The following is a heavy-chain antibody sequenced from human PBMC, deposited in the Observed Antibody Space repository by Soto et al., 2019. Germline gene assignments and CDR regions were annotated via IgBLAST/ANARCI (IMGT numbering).Heavy chain of an antibody. J-gene: IGHJ4*02. D-gene: IGHD3-3*01. CDR3: AKYGGFTIFGDFDY. Sequence: VRQTQGKGLEWVSAISGGGGSTYYADSVKGRFTISRDNAKNTLYLQMNSLRAEDTAVYYCAKYGGFTIFGDFDYWGQGTLVTVSS. CDR2: ISGGGGST. V-gene: IGHV3-23*01.